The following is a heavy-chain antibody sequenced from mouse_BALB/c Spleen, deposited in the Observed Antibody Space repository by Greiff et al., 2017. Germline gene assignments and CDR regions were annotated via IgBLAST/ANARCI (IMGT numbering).Heavy chain of an antibody. CDR1: GFAFSSYD. V-gene: IGHV5-12-1*01. CDR2: ISSGGGST. J-gene: IGHJ4*01. D-gene: IGHD2-4*01. CDR3: ARQDDYDGLFYAMDY. Sequence: EVQLVESGGGLVKPGGSLKLSCAASGFAFSSYDMSWVRQTPEKRLEWVAYISSGGGSTYYPDTVKGRFTISRDNAKNTLYLQMSSLKSEDTAMYYCARQDDYDGLFYAMDYWGQGTSVTVSS.